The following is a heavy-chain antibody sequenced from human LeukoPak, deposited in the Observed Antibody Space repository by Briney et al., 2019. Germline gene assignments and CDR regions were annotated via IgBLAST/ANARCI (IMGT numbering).Heavy chain of an antibody. CDR3: ARVFTDYDFWSCYSGDYYYYGMDV. D-gene: IGHD3-3*01. Sequence: GASVQVSCKASGYTFTGYYMHWVRQAPGQGLLWRRWINPNSGGTTNAQKFQGSVTMTRDTSISTAYMELSRLRSDDTAVYYCARVFTDYDFWSCYSGDYYYYGMDVWGQGTTVTVSS. J-gene: IGHJ6*02. V-gene: IGHV1-2*02. CDR2: INPNSGGT. CDR1: GYTFTGYY.